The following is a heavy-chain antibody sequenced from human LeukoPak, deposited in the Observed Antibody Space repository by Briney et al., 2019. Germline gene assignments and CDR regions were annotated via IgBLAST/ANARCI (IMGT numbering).Heavy chain of an antibody. V-gene: IGHV3-23*01. CDR3: AKTSVVIRGGYFDY. D-gene: IGHD4-23*01. J-gene: IGHJ4*02. CDR2: INDSGGNT. CDR1: GFTFSSYA. Sequence: GGSLRLSCAATGFTFSSYAMSWVRQAPGKGLEWVSLINDSGGNTYYADSVKGRLTISRDNSKNTLFLQMSSLRAEDTAVYYCAKTSVVIRGGYFDYWGQGTLVTVSS.